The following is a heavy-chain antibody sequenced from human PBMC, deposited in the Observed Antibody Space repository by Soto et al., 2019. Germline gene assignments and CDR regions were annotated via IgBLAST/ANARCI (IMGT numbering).Heavy chain of an antibody. CDR3: VGVGELLSNWFDP. CDR2: INRSGST. CDR1: GGSFSGYY. J-gene: IGHJ5*02. Sequence: SETLSLTCAVYGGSFSGYYWSWIRQPPGKGLEWIGEINRSGSTNYNPSLKSRVTISVDTSKNQFSLKLSSVTAADTAVYYCVGVGELLSNWFDPWGKGTLVTVSS. V-gene: IGHV4-34*01. D-gene: IGHD3-10*01.